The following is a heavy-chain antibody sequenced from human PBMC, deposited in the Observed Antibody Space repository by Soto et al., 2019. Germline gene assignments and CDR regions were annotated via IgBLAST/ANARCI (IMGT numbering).Heavy chain of an antibody. CDR1: GYIFKNYA. Sequence: PGGSLRLSCGGSGYIFKNYAMAWVRQAPGKGLEWVSVISDHGGATYYAESVKGRFTISRDNSRDTLFLGMTRLSAGDTAVYFCAKASVRYYFDLWGQGNLVTVSS. CDR2: ISDHGGAT. J-gene: IGHJ4*02. V-gene: IGHV3-23*01. CDR3: AKASVRYYFDL.